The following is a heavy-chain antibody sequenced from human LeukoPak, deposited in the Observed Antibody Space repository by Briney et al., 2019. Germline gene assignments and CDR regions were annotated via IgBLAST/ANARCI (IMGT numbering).Heavy chain of an antibody. CDR2: ISNNGGSS. J-gene: IGHJ4*02. V-gene: IGHV3-64D*09. D-gene: IGHD1-1*01. CDR1: GFTFSAYA. CDR3: LKITSVTGGDC. Sequence: PGGSLRLSCSASGFTFSAYAMYWVRQAPGKGLEYVSGISNNGGSSFYADPVKGRFTISRDNSKNTLYLQMSSLRAEDTAVYYCLKITSVTGGDCWGQGTRLTVSS.